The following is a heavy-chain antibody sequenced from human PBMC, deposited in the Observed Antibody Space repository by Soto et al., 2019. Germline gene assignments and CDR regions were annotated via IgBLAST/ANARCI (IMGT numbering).Heavy chain of an antibody. D-gene: IGHD3-10*01. CDR2: TNPVSNTA. Sequence: QVRLEQSGAEVKKHGSSVKISCKASGGTLSDHGVSWLQQAPGQGLEWVGGTNPVSNTAKYAPKFQGRVTIAADKSTNIAYMELGSLRSDDTAFYYCARGVYGSGNYYTGPSDFEIWGQGTLVIVSS. V-gene: IGHV1-69*06. CDR3: ARGVYGSGNYYTGPSDFEI. CDR1: GGTLSDHG. J-gene: IGHJ3*02.